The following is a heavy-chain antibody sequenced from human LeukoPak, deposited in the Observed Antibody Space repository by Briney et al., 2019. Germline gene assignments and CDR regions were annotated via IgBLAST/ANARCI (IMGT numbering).Heavy chain of an antibody. CDR3: AKFPPVTIFGVVIIQEDY. D-gene: IGHD3-3*01. J-gene: IGHJ4*02. Sequence: GGSLRLSCAASGFTFSSYAMSWVRQAPGKGLEWVSAISGSGGSTYYADSVKGRFTISRDNSKNTLYLQMNSLRAEDTAVYYCAKFPPVTIFGVVIIQEDYWGQGTLVTVSS. V-gene: IGHV3-23*01. CDR2: ISGSGGST. CDR1: GFTFSSYA.